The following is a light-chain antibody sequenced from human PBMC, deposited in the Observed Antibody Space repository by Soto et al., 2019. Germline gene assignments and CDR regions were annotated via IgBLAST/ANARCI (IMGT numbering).Light chain of an antibody. Sequence: EVVMTQSPATLSVSPGERATLSCRASQSVNANLAWYQQKPGQAPRLLIHGASNRATGIPARFSGSGFGTELILTISSLQSEDIAVYYCQHYNTWLWTFSQGTKVEI. CDR1: QSVNAN. V-gene: IGKV3-15*01. J-gene: IGKJ1*01. CDR3: QHYNTWLWT. CDR2: GAS.